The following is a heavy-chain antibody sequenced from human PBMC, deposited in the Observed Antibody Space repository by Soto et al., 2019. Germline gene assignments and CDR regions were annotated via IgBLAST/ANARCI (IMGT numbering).Heavy chain of an antibody. Sequence: GGSLRLSCAASGFTFSSYAMSWVRQAPGKGLEWVSAISGSGGSTYYADSVKGRFTISRDNSKNTLYLQMNSLRAEDTAVYYCASYSAITMIVVVHDAFDIWGQGTMVTVSS. CDR3: ASYSAITMIVVVHDAFDI. J-gene: IGHJ3*02. D-gene: IGHD3-22*01. CDR1: GFTFSSYA. V-gene: IGHV3-23*01. CDR2: ISGSGGST.